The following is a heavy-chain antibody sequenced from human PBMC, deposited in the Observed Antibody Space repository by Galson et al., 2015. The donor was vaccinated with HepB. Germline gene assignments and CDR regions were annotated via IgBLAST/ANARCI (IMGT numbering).Heavy chain of an antibody. J-gene: IGHJ4*02. CDR3: ARDGVYYSRWSDS. V-gene: IGHV3-7*03. CDR1: GFTFSSYW. CDR2: INQDGSEK. D-gene: IGHD6-13*01. Sequence: SLRLSCAASGFTFSSYWLSWVRQAPGKGLEWVANINQDGSEKYYVDSVKGRFTISRDNAKNSLFLQMNSLRAEDTAVYYCARDGVYYSRWSDSWGQGTLVTVSS.